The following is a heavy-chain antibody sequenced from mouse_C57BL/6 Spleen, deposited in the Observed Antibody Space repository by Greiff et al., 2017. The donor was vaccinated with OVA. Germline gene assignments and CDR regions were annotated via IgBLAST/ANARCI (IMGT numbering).Heavy chain of an antibody. V-gene: IGHV1-61*01. CDR1: GYTFTSYW. J-gene: IGHJ3*01. D-gene: IGHD2-2*01. Sequence: VQLQQPGAELVRPGSSVKLSCKASGYTFTSYWMDWVKQRPGQGLEWIGNIYPSDSETHYNQKFKDKATLTVDKSSSTAYMQLSSLTSEDSAVYYCARYYGYSDWFAYWGQGTLVTVSA. CDR3: ARYYGYSDWFAY. CDR2: IYPSDSET.